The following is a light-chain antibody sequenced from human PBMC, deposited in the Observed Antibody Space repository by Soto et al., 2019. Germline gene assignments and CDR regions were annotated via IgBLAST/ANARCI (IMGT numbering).Light chain of an antibody. V-gene: IGLV1-51*01. CDR2: DNY. J-gene: IGLJ3*02. CDR3: GTWDSSLRVV. Sequence: QSVLTQPPSVSAAPGQKVTISCSGSSSNIGNNYVSWYQQLPGTAPKLLIYDNYKRPSGIPDRFSGSKSGTSATLDITGLQTGDEADYYCGTWDSSLRVVFGGGTKVTVL. CDR1: SSNIGNNY.